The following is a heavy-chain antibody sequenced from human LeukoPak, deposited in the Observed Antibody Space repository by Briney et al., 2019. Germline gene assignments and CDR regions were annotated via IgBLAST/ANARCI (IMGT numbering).Heavy chain of an antibody. V-gene: IGHV1-69*04. Sequence: AASVKVSCKASGGTFSSYAISWVRQAPGQGLEWMGRIIPILGIANYAQKFQGRVTITADKSTSTAYMELSSLRSEDTAVYYCARDFPWRTQTTDYWGQGTLVTVSS. CDR3: ARDFPWRTQTTDY. CDR2: IIPILGIA. J-gene: IGHJ4*02. D-gene: IGHD4-11*01. CDR1: GGTFSSYA.